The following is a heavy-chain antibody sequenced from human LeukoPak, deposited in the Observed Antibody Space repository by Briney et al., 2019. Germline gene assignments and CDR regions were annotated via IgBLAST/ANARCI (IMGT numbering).Heavy chain of an antibody. Sequence: GGSLRLSCAASGFTFSSYEMNWVRQAPGKGLEWVSYISSSGSTIYYADSVKGRFTISRDNAKNSLCLQMNSLRAEDTAVYYCAREGGIAAADYYYYYGMDVWGKGTTVTVSS. CDR3: AREGGIAAADYYYYYGMDV. CDR2: ISSSGSTI. V-gene: IGHV3-48*03. D-gene: IGHD6-13*01. J-gene: IGHJ6*04. CDR1: GFTFSSYE.